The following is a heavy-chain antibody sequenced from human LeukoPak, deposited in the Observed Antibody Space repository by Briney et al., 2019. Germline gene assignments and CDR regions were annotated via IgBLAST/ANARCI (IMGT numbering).Heavy chain of an antibody. CDR2: IYYSGST. V-gene: IGHV4-31*03. Sequence: PSETLSLTCTVSGGSISSGGYYWSWIRQHPGKGLEWIGYIYYSGSTYYNPSLKSRVTISVDTSKNQFSLKLSSVTAADTAVYYCARAPPPYDSSGYYIDYWGQGTLVTVSS. D-gene: IGHD3-22*01. CDR3: ARAPPPYDSSGYYIDY. J-gene: IGHJ4*02. CDR1: GGSISSGGYY.